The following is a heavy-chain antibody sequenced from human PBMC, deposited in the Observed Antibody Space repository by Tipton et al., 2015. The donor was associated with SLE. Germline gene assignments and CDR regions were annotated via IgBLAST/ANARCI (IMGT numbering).Heavy chain of an antibody. D-gene: IGHD7-27*01. V-gene: IGHV4-39*07. J-gene: IGHJ4*02. CDR1: GGSISNSYYY. CDR2: INYSGST. Sequence: LRLSCTVSGGSISNSYYYWGRIRQSPGKGLEWIGTINYSGSTYYNPSLKSRVTISIDSSKNQFSLRLNSVTAADTAVYFCARGGLGSDLRGSIYFGSWGQGTPVTVSS. CDR3: ARGGLGSDLRGSIYFGS.